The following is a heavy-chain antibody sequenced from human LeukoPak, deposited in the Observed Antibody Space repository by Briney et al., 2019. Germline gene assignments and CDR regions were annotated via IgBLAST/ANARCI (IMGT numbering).Heavy chain of an antibody. CDR3: ARDEMRCSSTSCYTGYYYGMDV. D-gene: IGHD2-2*02. Sequence: SVKVPCKASGGTFSSYAISWVRQAPGQGLEWMGRIIPIFGIANYAQKFQGRVTITADKSTSTAYMELSSLRSEDTAVYYCARDEMRCSSTSCYTGYYYGMDVWGQGTTVTVSS. J-gene: IGHJ6*02. V-gene: IGHV1-69*04. CDR1: GGTFSSYA. CDR2: IIPIFGIA.